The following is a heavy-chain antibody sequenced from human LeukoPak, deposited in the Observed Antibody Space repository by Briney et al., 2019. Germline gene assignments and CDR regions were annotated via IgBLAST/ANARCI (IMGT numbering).Heavy chain of an antibody. CDR2: ISSSSTYI. D-gene: IGHD2-21*02. V-gene: IGHV3-21*04. CDR3: AKDRITVVTHWFDP. Sequence: GGSLRLSCAASEFSFKSYSMNWVRQAPGKGLEWVSSISSSSTYIYYADSVKGRFTISRDNAESSLYLQMNSLRAEDTAVYYCAKDRITVVTHWFDPWGQGTLVTVSS. J-gene: IGHJ5*02. CDR1: EFSFKSYS.